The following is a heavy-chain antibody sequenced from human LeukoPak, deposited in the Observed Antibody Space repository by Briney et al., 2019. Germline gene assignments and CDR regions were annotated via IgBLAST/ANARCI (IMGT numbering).Heavy chain of an antibody. CDR2: IYYSGST. CDR1: GGSISSSSYY. Sequence: SETLSLTCTVSGGSISSSSYYWGWNRQPPGKGLEWIGSIYYSGSTYYNPSLKSRVTISVDTSKNQFSLKLSSVTAADTAVYYCARSRDGYGTGWGQGTLVTVSS. D-gene: IGHD5-24*01. CDR3: ARSRDGYGTG. J-gene: IGHJ4*02. V-gene: IGHV4-39*01.